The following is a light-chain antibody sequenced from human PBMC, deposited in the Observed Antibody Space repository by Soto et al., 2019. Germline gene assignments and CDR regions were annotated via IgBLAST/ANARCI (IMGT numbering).Light chain of an antibody. CDR1: QSVSSY. CDR2: DAS. J-gene: IGKJ4*01. Sequence: EIVLTQSPATLSLSPGERATLSCRASQSVSSYLAWYQQKPGQAPRLLIYDASNRATGIPARSSGSGSGTDFTLTISSLEPDDFAVYYCQQRSNWPLTFGGGTKVEIK. V-gene: IGKV3-11*01. CDR3: QQRSNWPLT.